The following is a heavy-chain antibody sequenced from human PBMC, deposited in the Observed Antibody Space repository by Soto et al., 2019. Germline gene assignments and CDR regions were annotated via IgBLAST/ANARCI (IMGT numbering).Heavy chain of an antibody. V-gene: IGHV5-51*01. CDR1: GYSFTSYW. D-gene: IGHD2-15*01. Sequence: GESLKISGKGSGYSFTSYWIGWVRQMPGKGLEWMGIIYPGDSDTRYSPSFQGQVTISADKSISTAYLQWSSLKASDTAMYYCARALGYCSGGSCYYYYYGMDVWGQGTTVTVSS. J-gene: IGHJ6*02. CDR2: IYPGDSDT. CDR3: ARALGYCSGGSCYYYYYGMDV.